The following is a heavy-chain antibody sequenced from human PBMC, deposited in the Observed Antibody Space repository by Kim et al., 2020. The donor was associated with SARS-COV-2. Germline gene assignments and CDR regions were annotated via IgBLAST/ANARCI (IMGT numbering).Heavy chain of an antibody. CDR3: EASDF. CDR1: GFNFGRYA. CDR2: ISAGCAGT. V-gene: IGHV3-23*01. Sequence: GGSLRLSCEASGFNFGRYAMSWARQAPGKGLEWVSTISAGCAGTHYADSVKGRFTISRDNSKDTLFLHMNSLRAEDTAVYYCEASDFWGQGSLVTVSS. J-gene: IGHJ4*02.